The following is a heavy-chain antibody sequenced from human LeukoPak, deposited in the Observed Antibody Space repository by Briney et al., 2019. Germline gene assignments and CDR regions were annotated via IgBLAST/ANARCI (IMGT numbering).Heavy chain of an antibody. V-gene: IGHV3-21*01. Sequence: GGSLRLSCAASGFTFSSYSMNWVRQAPGKGLEWVSSISSSSSYIYYADSVKGRFTISRDNAKNSLYLQMNSLRAEDTAVYYCARGGVVVVAATPDYWGQGTLVTVSS. CDR1: GFTFSSYS. CDR3: ARGGVVVVAATPDY. D-gene: IGHD2-15*01. J-gene: IGHJ4*02. CDR2: ISSSSSYI.